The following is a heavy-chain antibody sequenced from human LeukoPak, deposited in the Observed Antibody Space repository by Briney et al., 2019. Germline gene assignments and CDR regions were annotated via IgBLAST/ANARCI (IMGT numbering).Heavy chain of an antibody. CDR3: ARRGSGNLPYYFDH. V-gene: IGHV1-3*01. Sequence: ASVKVSCKASGYTFTSYAIHWVRQAPGQRLEWMGWINAGNGNTKYSQKFQGRVTITRDTSASTAYMEMSSLRSEDTAVYYCARRGSGNLPYYFDHWGQGTLVTVSS. J-gene: IGHJ4*02. CDR1: GYTFTSYA. CDR2: INAGNGNT. D-gene: IGHD1-1*01.